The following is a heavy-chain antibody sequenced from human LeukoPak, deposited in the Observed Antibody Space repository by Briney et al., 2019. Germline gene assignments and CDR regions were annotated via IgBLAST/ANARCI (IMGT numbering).Heavy chain of an antibody. Sequence: GRSLRLSCAASGFTFSSYAMSWVRQAPGKGLEWVSAISGSGGSTYYADSVKGRFTISRDNSKNTLYLRMNSLRAEDTAVYYCAKDITYYYGSGSYYPLLWGQGTLVTVSS. V-gene: IGHV3-23*01. CDR2: ISGSGGST. D-gene: IGHD3-10*01. CDR1: GFTFSSYA. J-gene: IGHJ4*02. CDR3: AKDITYYYGSGSYYPLL.